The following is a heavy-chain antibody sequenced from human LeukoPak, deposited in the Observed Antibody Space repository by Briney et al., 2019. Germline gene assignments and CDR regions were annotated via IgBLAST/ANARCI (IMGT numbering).Heavy chain of an antibody. CDR1: GFTFSSYG. CDR2: ISYDGSNK. CDR3: AKDASPTVTTAYWYFDL. Sequence: GGSLRLTCAASGFTFSSYGMHWVRQAPGKGLEWVAVISYDGSNKYYADSVKGRFTISRDNSKNTLYLQMNSLRAEDTAVYYCAKDASPTVTTAYWYFDLWGRASLVTVSS. V-gene: IGHV3-30*18. J-gene: IGHJ2*01. D-gene: IGHD4-17*01.